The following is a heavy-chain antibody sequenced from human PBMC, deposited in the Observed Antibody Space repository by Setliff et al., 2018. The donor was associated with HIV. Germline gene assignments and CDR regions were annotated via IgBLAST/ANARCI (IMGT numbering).Heavy chain of an antibody. CDR3: ARGFSGDYLFTGYLDV. Sequence: PSETLSLTCAVYGGSFSDYYWTWIRQSPGKGLEWIGYIYYSGSTNYNPSLKSRVTISVDTSKNQFSLKLSSVTAADTAFYYCARGFSGDYLFTGYLDVWGKGTTVTSP. CDR1: GGSFSDYY. V-gene: IGHV4-59*12. CDR2: IYYSGST. D-gene: IGHD3-22*01. J-gene: IGHJ6*03.